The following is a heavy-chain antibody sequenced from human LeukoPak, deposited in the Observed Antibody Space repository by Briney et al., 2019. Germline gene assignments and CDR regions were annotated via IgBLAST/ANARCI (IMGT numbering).Heavy chain of an antibody. CDR3: ARAFGVVTPFDY. V-gene: IGHV3-11*04. CDR2: ISSSGSTI. D-gene: IGHD3-3*01. Sequence: GGSLRLSCAASGFTVSSNYMSWVRQAPGKGLEWVSYISSSGSTIYYADSVKGRFTISRDNAKNSQYLQMNSLRAEDTAVYYCARAFGVVTPFDYWGQGTLVTVSS. J-gene: IGHJ4*02. CDR1: GFTVSSNY.